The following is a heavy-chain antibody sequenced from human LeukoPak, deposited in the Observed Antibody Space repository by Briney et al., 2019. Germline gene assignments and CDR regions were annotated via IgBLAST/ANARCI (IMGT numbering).Heavy chain of an antibody. D-gene: IGHD3-10*01. V-gene: IGHV1-2*02. CDR1: GYTFTGYY. CDR3: ARARRGVYNWFDP. CDR2: INPNSGGT. Sequence: SVKVSCKASGYTFTGYYMHWVRQAPGQGLEWMGWINPNSGGTNYAQKSQGRVTMTRDTSISTAYMELSRLRSDDTAVYYCARARRGVYNWFDPWGQGTLVTVSS. J-gene: IGHJ5*02.